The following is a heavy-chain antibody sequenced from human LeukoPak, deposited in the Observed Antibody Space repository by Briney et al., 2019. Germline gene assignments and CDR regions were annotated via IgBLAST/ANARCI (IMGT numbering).Heavy chain of an antibody. CDR1: GGSITSYY. CDR2: IYYSGST. V-gene: IGHV4-59*12. D-gene: IGHD1-20*01. J-gene: IGHJ6*03. Sequence: SETLSLTCTVSGGSITSYYWSWIRQPPGKGLEWIGYIYYSGSTNYNPSLKSRVTISVDTSKNQFSLKLSSVTAADTAVYYCARWGITGIRGYYYHMDVWGKGTTVTVSS. CDR3: ARWGITGIRGYYYHMDV.